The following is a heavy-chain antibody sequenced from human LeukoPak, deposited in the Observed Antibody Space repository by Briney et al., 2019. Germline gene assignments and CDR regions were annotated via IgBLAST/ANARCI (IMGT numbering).Heavy chain of an antibody. J-gene: IGHJ4*02. CDR2: TRNKANSYTT. CDR1: GFTFSDHY. V-gene: IGHV3-72*01. CDR3: ARVAELDYDFWSGHYREPHYFDY. Sequence: PGGSLRLSCAASGFTFSDHYMDWVRQAPGKGLEWVGRTRNKANSYTTEYAASVKGRFTISRDDSKNSLYLQMNSLKTEDTAVYYCARVAELDYDFWSGHYREPHYFDYWGQGTLVTVSS. D-gene: IGHD3-3*01.